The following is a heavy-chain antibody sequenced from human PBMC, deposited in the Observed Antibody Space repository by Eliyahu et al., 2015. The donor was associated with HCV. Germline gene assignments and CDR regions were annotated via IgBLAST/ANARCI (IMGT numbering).Heavy chain of an antibody. CDR2: IWYYGSNK. CDR3: ARGEAVAGTWEYYFDY. V-gene: IGHV3-33*01. D-gene: IGHD6-19*01. Sequence: QVQLVESGGGVVQPGRSLRLXCAASGFTFSSYGXHWVRQAPGKGLXWVAVIWYYGSNKYYADSVKGRFTISRDNSKNTLYLQMNSLRAEDTAVYYCARGEAVAGTWEYYFDYWGQGTLVTVSS. CDR1: GFTFSSYG. J-gene: IGHJ4*02.